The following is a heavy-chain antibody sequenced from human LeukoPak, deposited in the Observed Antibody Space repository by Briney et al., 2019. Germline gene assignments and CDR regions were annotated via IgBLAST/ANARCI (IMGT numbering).Heavy chain of an antibody. Sequence: SETLSLTCTVSSGSISSSSYYWGWIRQPPGKGLEWIGSIYYSGSTYYNPSLKSRVTISVDTSKNQFSLKLSSVTAADTAVYYCARYGSSFYYFDYWGQGTLVTVSS. D-gene: IGHD6-13*01. CDR2: IYYSGST. J-gene: IGHJ4*02. CDR1: SGSISSSSYY. V-gene: IGHV4-39*07. CDR3: ARYGSSFYYFDY.